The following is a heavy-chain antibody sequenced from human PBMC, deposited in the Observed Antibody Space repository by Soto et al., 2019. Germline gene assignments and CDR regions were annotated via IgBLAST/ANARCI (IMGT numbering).Heavy chain of an antibody. CDR2: IIPIFGTA. Sequence: SGKVSCKASGGTFSSYAISWVRPAPGQGLEWMGGIIPIFGTANYAQKFQGRVTITADESTSTAYMELSSLRSEDTAVYYCARSPFPYTAMVTAWFDTWGQGPLVTVS. J-gene: IGHJ5*02. D-gene: IGHD5-18*01. CDR1: GGTFSSYA. CDR3: ARSPFPYTAMVTAWFDT. V-gene: IGHV1-69*13.